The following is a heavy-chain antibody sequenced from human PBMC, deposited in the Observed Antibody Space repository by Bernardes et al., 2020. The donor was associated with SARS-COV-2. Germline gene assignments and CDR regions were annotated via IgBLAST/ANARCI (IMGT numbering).Heavy chain of an antibody. CDR2: ISSSGGST. D-gene: IGHD6-19*01. V-gene: IGHV3-23*01. J-gene: IGHJ4*02. Sequence: GSLRLSCAASGFTFSNYAITWVRQAPGKGLEWVSGISSSGGSTYYADSVKGRFTISRDNSKNTLYLQMNNLRAEDTALYYCAKAGSGWSIFDSWGQGTLVTVSS. CDR3: AKAGSGWSIFDS. CDR1: GFTFSNYA.